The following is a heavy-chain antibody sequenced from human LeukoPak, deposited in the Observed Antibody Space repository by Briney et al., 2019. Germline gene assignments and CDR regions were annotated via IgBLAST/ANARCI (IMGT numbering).Heavy chain of an antibody. CDR1: GFTVSSNY. J-gene: IGHJ3*02. Sequence: GGSLRLSCAASGFTVSSNYMSWVRQAPWKGLEWVSIIYSGGSTYYADSVKGRFTISRDNSKNTLHLQMNSLRAEDTAVYYCAREGEWELGLGAFDIWGQGTMVTVSS. D-gene: IGHD1-26*01. V-gene: IGHV3-66*01. CDR3: AREGEWELGLGAFDI. CDR2: IYSGGST.